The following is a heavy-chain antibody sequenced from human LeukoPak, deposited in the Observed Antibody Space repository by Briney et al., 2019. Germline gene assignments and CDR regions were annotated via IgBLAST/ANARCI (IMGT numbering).Heavy chain of an antibody. CDR3: ARSGIRVRWLQSSRTIDY. Sequence: SETLSLTCAVYGGSFSGYYWSWIRQPPGKGLEWIGEINHSGRTNYNPSLKSRVTISVDQPKNQFSPKLSPVAAPDTAVYYCARSGIRVRWLQSSRTIDYWGQGTLVTVSS. V-gene: IGHV4-34*01. CDR1: GGSFSGYY. D-gene: IGHD5-24*01. J-gene: IGHJ4*02. CDR2: INHSGRT.